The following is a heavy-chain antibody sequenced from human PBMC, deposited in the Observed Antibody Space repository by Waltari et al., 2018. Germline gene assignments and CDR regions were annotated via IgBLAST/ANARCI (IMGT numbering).Heavy chain of an antibody. V-gene: IGHV1-69*08. Sequence: QVQLVQSGAEVKKPGSSVKVSCKASGGTFSSYTISWVRQAPGQGLEWMGRIIPILGIANYAQKFQGRVTITADKSTSTAYMELSSLRSEDTAVYYCARDGRDIVATIPYYFDYWGQGTLVTVSS. CDR3: ARDGRDIVATIPYYFDY. CDR2: IIPILGIA. CDR1: GGTFSSYT. J-gene: IGHJ4*02. D-gene: IGHD5-12*01.